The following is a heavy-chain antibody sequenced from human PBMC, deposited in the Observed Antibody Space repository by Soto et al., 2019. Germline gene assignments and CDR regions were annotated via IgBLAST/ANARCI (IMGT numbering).Heavy chain of an antibody. V-gene: IGHV1-3*01. CDR2: INAGNGNT. J-gene: IGHJ4*02. Sequence: ASVKVSCKASGYTFTSYAMNWVRQAPGQRLEWMGWINAGNGNTKYSQKFQGRVTITRDTSASTAYMELSSLRSEDTAVYYCARGLGLYYFDYWGRGTLVTVSS. CDR1: GYTFTSYA. CDR3: ARGLGLYYFDY. D-gene: IGHD1-26*01.